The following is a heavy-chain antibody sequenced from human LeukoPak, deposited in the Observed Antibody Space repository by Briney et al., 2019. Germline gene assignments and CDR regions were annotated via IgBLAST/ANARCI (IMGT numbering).Heavy chain of an antibody. CDR3: ARGSARLMVRGVVDY. D-gene: IGHD3-10*01. J-gene: IGHJ4*02. V-gene: IGHV3-48*03. CDR2: ISSSGSTI. Sequence: GGSLRLSCAASGFTFSSYAMSWVRQAPGKGLEWVSYISSSGSTIYYADSVKGRFTISRDNAKNSLYLQMNSLRAEDTAVYYCARGSARLMVRGVVDYWGQGTLVTVSS. CDR1: GFTFSSYA.